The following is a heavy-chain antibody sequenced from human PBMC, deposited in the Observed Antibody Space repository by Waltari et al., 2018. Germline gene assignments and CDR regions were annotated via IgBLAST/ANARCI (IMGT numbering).Heavy chain of an antibody. CDR2: ISVLGGTR. CDR3: AKSQRWGSEEKQYSLES. Sequence: EGHLLESGGGLVQSGGSLRLSCAATGFHFTPSAMTSIRQAPRKGLGWVSAISVLGGTRTYADSGGGRFTVSRDDSTNTLYLQMNSLRADDTAIYFCAKSQRWGSEEKQYSLESWGQGTLVTVSS. D-gene: IGHD3-16*01. CDR1: GFHFTPSA. J-gene: IGHJ4*02. V-gene: IGHV3-23*01.